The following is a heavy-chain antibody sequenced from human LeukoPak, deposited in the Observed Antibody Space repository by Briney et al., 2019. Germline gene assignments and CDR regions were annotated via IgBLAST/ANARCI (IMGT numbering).Heavy chain of an antibody. CDR1: GFTFSSYA. D-gene: IGHD3-3*01. J-gene: IGHJ5*02. V-gene: IGHV3-23*01. CDR3: ARVVTYDFWSGYYPPNWFDP. Sequence: GGSLRLSCAASGFTFSSYAMSWVRQAPGKGLEWVSAISGSGGSTYYADSVKGRFTISRDNSKNTLYLQMNSLRAEDTAVYYCARVVTYDFWSGYYPPNWFDPWGQGTLVTVSP. CDR2: ISGSGGST.